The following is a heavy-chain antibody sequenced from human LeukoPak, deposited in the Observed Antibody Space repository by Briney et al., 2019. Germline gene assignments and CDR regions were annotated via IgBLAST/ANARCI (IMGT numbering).Heavy chain of an antibody. CDR3: AREEYNYGLYYFDF. CDR2: IYYSGST. V-gene: IGHV4-39*02. D-gene: IGHD5-18*01. J-gene: IGHJ4*02. CDR1: GGPISTDSHY. Sequence: KPSETLSLTCTVSGGPISTDSHYWGWIRQPPGKGLEWIGIIYYSGSTYYEPSLKSRVTISIDTSKNQFSLKLTSVSAADTAVYYCAREEYNYGLYYFDFWGQGTLVTVSS.